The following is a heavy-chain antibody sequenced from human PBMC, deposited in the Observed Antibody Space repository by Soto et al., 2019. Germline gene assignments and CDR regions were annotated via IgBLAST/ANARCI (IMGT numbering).Heavy chain of an antibody. CDR3: ARQGGNKFDY. CDR1: GDSVISDHYY. CDR2: VNYRGNT. D-gene: IGHD3-16*01. V-gene: IGHV4-39*01. Sequence: QLQLQESGPGLVKPSETLSLSCTVSGDSVISDHYYWAWVRQPPGKGLEWIGNVNYRGNTYQNPSLKSRVTITVDTSSHQVSPKLTSVTAADTSVYYCARQGGNKFDYWGQGTLVTVSS. J-gene: IGHJ4*02.